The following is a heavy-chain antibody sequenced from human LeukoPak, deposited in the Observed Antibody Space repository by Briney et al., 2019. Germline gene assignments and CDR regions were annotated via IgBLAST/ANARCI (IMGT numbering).Heavy chain of an antibody. D-gene: IGHD2-15*01. CDR2: ISGSSGYT. Sequence: PGGSLRLSCAASGFTFSNYYMSWIRQAPGKGLEWVSYISGSSGYTNYADSVKGRFTISRDNSKNTLYLQMNSLRAEDTAVYYCVKSPLNLGYCSGGSCHYFDYWGQGTLVTVSS. CDR1: GFTFSNYY. CDR3: VKSPLNLGYCSGGSCHYFDY. V-gene: IGHV3-11*03. J-gene: IGHJ4*02.